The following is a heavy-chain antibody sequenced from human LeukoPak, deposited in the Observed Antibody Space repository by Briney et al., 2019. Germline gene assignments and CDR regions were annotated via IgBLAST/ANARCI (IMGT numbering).Heavy chain of an antibody. Sequence: PSETLSLTCTVSGYSISSDYYWGWIRQPPGKGLEWIGSIDHSGSTYYNASLKTRVTISIGTSKNHFSLKLNSVTAADTAVFYCARGGLWIYYFDYWGQGTLVTVSS. J-gene: IGHJ4*02. CDR3: ARGGLWIYYFDY. CDR1: GYSISSDYY. D-gene: IGHD1-1*01. V-gene: IGHV4-38-2*02. CDR2: IDHSGST.